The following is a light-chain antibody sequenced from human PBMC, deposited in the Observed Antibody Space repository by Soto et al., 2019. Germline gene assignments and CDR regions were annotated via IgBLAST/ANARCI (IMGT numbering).Light chain of an antibody. CDR3: SSYRNNIIVL. Sequence: QSALTQPASVSGSPGQSITISCTGTSSDVGAYNYVSWYQQHPGKAPKLMIYHVSNRPSGVSNRFSGSKSGNTASLTISGLQAEDEADYYCSSYRNNIIVLFGGGTKLTVL. J-gene: IGLJ2*01. CDR2: HVS. CDR1: SSDVGAYNY. V-gene: IGLV2-14*03.